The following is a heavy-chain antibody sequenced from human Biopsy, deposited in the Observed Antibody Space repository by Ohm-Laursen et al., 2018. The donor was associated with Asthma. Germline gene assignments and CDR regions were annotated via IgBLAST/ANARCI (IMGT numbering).Heavy chain of an antibody. CDR1: GGSISSDY. CDR2: IHNSGNT. Sequence: SVTLSLTCAVSGGSISSDYSSWLRQSPGKGLEWIGYIHNSGNTNYNPSLNGRVNISLDTSKNHFSLRLSFVIAADTAVYFRARGQGRGIQLWSLDPWGQGILVTVSS. V-gene: IGHV4-59*01. J-gene: IGHJ5*02. CDR3: ARGQGRGIQLWSLDP. D-gene: IGHD5-18*01.